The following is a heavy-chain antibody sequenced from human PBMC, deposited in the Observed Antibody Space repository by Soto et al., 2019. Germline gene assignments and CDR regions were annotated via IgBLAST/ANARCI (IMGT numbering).Heavy chain of an antibody. CDR3: ATAYGAAFKA. J-gene: IGHJ4*02. CDR2: IFPLLAMV. CDR1: GWDLRNPG. Sequence: QVHLVQSVAEMKKPGSSEKGSCKDSGWDLRNPGISWVRQASGQGLEWMGVIFPLLAMVDHSKKFQGRVTITADESTHTAYMDLGSLRSDDTAVYYCATAYGAAFKAWGQGTVVSVSS. V-gene: IGHV1-69*04. D-gene: IGHD1-26*01.